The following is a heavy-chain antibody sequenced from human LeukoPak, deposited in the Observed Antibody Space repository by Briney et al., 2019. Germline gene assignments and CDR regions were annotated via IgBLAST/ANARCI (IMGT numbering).Heavy chain of an antibody. V-gene: IGHV3-21*01. CDR2: ISSSSSYI. D-gene: IGHD5-12*01. J-gene: IGHJ4*02. CDR3: ARDRIAPVSGYDLLSDY. CDR1: GFTFSSYS. Sequence: PGGSLRLSCAASGFTFSSYSMNWVRQAPGKGLEWVSSISSSSSYIYYADSVKGRFTISRDNAKNSLYLQMNSLRAEDTAVYYCARDRIAPVSGYDLLSDYWGQGTLVTVSS.